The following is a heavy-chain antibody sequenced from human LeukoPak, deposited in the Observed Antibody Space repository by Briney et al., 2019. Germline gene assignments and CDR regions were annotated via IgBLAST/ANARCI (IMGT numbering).Heavy chain of an antibody. CDR2: ISSSSSTI. D-gene: IGHD3-9*01. CDR3: ARWHDILTNAYYYYGMDV. J-gene: IGHJ6*02. Sequence: PGGSLRLSCAASGFTFSSYSMNWVRQAPGKGLEWVSYISSSSSTIYYADSVKGRFTISRDNAKNSLYLQMNSLRDEDTAVYCCARWHDILTNAYYYYGMDVWGQGTTVTVSS. CDR1: GFTFSSYS. V-gene: IGHV3-48*02.